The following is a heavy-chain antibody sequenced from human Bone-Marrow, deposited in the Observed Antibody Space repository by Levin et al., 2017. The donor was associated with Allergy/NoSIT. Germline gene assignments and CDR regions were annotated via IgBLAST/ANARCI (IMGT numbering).Heavy chain of an antibody. J-gene: IGHJ6*03. Sequence: PGGSLRLSCAASGFSLSSYATHWVRQAPGKGLEWVAVISYDGNNKYYSDSVKGRFTISRDNPKNTVYLQRNSLKAEDTAVYFCARDLVRVTMIRGRMDVWGKGTTVTVSS. D-gene: IGHD3-10*01. CDR1: GFSLSSYA. CDR3: ARDLVRVTMIRGRMDV. V-gene: IGHV3-30-3*01. CDR2: ISYDGNNK.